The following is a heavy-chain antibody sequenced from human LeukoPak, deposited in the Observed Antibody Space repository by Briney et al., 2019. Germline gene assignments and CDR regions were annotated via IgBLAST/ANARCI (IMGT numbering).Heavy chain of an antibody. D-gene: IGHD3-22*01. CDR3: ATLGGGYYDSSGYYFDY. Sequence: ASVKVSCKVSGYTLTELSMHWVRQAPGRGLEWMGGFDPGDGETIYAQKFQGRVTMTEDTSTGTAYMELSSLRSEDTAVYYCATLGGGYYDSSGYYFDYWGQGTLVTVSS. CDR2: FDPGDGET. J-gene: IGHJ4*02. V-gene: IGHV1-24*01. CDR1: GYTLTELS.